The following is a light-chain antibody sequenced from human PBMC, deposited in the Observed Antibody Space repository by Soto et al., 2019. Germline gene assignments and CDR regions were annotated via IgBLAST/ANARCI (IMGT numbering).Light chain of an antibody. CDR2: EGT. Sequence: QSALTQPASVSGSPGQSITISCTGTSSDVGNYNLVSWYQQHPGKAPKLMVYEGTERPSGVSNRFSGSKSGNTASLTISGLQAEDEADYYCCSYADINTWVFGGGTKLTVL. CDR1: SSDVGNYNL. CDR3: CSYADINTWV. V-gene: IGLV2-23*01. J-gene: IGLJ3*02.